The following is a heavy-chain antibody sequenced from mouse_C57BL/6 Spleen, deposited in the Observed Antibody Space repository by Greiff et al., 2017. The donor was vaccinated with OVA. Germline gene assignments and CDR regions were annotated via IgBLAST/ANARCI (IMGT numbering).Heavy chain of an antibody. J-gene: IGHJ2*01. CDR2: IDPENGDT. Sequence: EVQLQQSGAELVRPGASVKLSCTASGFNIKDDYMHWVKQRPEQGLEWIGWIDPENGDTEYASKFQGKATITADTSSNTAYLQLSSLTSEDTAVYYCTTGYYGSSYFDDWGQGTTLTVSS. CDR3: TTGYYGSSYFDD. D-gene: IGHD1-1*01. V-gene: IGHV14-4*01. CDR1: GFNIKDDY.